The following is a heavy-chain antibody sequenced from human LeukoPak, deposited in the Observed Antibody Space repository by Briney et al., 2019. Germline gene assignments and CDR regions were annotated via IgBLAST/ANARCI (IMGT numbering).Heavy chain of an antibody. D-gene: IGHD3-22*01. CDR3: ARDLWYYDSSGPLDDY. CDR2: ISSSSSYI. CDR1: GFTFSSYS. J-gene: IGHJ4*02. V-gene: IGHV3-21*01. Sequence: GGSPRLSCAASGFTFSSYSMNWVRQAPGKGLEWVSSISSSSSYIYYADSVKGRFTISRDNAKNSLYLQMNSLRAEDTAVYYCARDLWYYDSSGPLDDYWGQGTLVTVSS.